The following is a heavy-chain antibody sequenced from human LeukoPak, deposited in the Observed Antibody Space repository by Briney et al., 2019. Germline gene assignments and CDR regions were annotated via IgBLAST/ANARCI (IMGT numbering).Heavy chain of an antibody. CDR2: IYYGVST. CDR1: GGSISSSYYY. CDR3: ARDRDSGSYDAFDI. V-gene: IGHV4-39*07. Sequence: KPSETLSLTCTVSGGSISSSYYYWGWIRQPPGKGLEWIGSIYYGVSTYYNPSLNSRVTISVDTSKNQFSLKLSSVTAADTAVYYCARDRDSGSYDAFDIWGQGTMVTVSS. J-gene: IGHJ3*02. D-gene: IGHD3-10*01.